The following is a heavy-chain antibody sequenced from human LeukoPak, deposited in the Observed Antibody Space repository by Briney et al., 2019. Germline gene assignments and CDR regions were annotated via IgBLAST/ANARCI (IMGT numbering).Heavy chain of an antibody. CDR3: AKDLDYGGNNDAFDI. CDR1: GFTFDDYA. Sequence: PGGSLRLSCAASGFTFDDYAMHWVRQAPGKGLEWVSGISWNSGSIGYADSVKGRFTISRDNAKNSLYLQMNSLRAEDTALYYCAKDLDYGGNNDAFDIWGQGTMVTVSS. D-gene: IGHD4-23*01. CDR2: ISWNSGSI. V-gene: IGHV3-9*01. J-gene: IGHJ3*02.